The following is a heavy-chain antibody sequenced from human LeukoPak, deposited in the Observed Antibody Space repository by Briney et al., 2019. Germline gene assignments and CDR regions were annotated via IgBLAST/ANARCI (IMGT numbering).Heavy chain of an antibody. Sequence: ASVKVSCKASGGTFSSCAISWVRQAPGQGLEWMGGIIPIFGTANYAQKFQGRVTITADESTSTAYMELSSLRSEDTAVYYCAREEVGATSSGAFDIWGQGTMVTVSS. D-gene: IGHD1-26*01. V-gene: IGHV1-69*13. CDR2: IIPIFGTA. CDR1: GGTFSSCA. J-gene: IGHJ3*02. CDR3: AREEVGATSSGAFDI.